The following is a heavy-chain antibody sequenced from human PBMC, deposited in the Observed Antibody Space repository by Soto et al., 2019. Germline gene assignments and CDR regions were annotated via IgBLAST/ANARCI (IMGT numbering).Heavy chain of an antibody. D-gene: IGHD3-22*01. CDR3: ARSPDSSGYYPRRYYYGMDV. J-gene: IGHJ6*02. CDR1: GGSTSSSNW. Sequence: PSETLSLTCAVSGGSTSSSNWLSWVRQPPGKGLEWIGEIYHSGDTNYNPSLKSRVTISVDKSKNQFSLKLSSVTAADTAVYYCARSPDSSGYYPRRYYYGMDVWGQGTTVTVSS. V-gene: IGHV4-4*02. CDR2: IYHSGDT.